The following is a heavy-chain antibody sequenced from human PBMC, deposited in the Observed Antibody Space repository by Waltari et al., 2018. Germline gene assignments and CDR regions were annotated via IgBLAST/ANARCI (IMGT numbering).Heavy chain of an antibody. D-gene: IGHD4-4*01. CDR3: SRFTTVIDY. J-gene: IGHJ4*02. CDR1: GYTFTGYY. CDR2: INPTRGGK. Sequence: QVQLVQSGAEVKKPGASVKVSCKASGYTFTGYYMHWVRQAHAQGLDWIGWINPTRGGKTYAQKVKGMVTMTRDTSISPAYMELSRLISDDTAVYYCSRFTTVIDYWGQGTLVTVSS. V-gene: IGHV1-2*02.